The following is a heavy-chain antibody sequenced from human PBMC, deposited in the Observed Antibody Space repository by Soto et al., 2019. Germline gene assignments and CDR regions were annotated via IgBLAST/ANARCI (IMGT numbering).Heavy chain of an antibody. V-gene: IGHV3-20*01. CDR1: GFTFDDYG. J-gene: IGHJ6*03. CDR2: INWNGGST. Sequence: GGSLRLSCAASGFTFDDYGMSWVRQAPGKGLEWVSGINWNGGSTGYADSVKGRFTISRDNAKNSLYLQMNSLRAEDTALYHCARGGGIAHSDYYMDVWGKGTTVTVSS. D-gene: IGHD6-13*01. CDR3: ARGGGIAHSDYYMDV.